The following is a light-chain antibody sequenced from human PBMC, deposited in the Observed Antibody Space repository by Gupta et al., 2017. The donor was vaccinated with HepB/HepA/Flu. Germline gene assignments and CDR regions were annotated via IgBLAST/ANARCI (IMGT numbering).Light chain of an antibody. J-gene: IGLJ2*01. CDR1: SSDVGGYNY. V-gene: IGLV2-14*03. Sequence: QSALTQPASVSGSPGQSITISCTGTSSDVGGYNYVSWYQQHPGNAHKLVIYDVSNRPSGGSNRFAGSKSGNTASLTISGLQSEDEADYYCSSYTSSSTIFGGGTKLTVL. CDR2: DVS. CDR3: SSYTSSSTI.